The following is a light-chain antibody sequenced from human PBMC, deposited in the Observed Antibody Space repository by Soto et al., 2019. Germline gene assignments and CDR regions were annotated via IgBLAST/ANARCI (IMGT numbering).Light chain of an antibody. CDR3: YSYRGSNAWV. Sequence: QSALTQFASVSGSPGQSITISCTGTSIDVGAYNYVSWYQQHPDKAPKLLIYEVGNRPSGVSFRFSGSKSGNTASLTISGLQDEDEADYYCYSYRGSNAWVFGGGTKLTVL. J-gene: IGLJ3*02. CDR2: EVG. V-gene: IGLV2-14*01. CDR1: SIDVGAYNY.